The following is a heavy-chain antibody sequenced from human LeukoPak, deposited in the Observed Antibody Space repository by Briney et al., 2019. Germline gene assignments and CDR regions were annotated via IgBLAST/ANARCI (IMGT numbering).Heavy chain of an antibody. D-gene: IGHD6-19*01. CDR3: ATIRVDIAVAYIDY. Sequence: SGTLSLTCAVSGGSISSSNWWSWVRQPPGKGLEWIGEIYHSGTTNYNPSLKSRVTISVDKSKNQFSLKLNSVTAADTAVYYCATIRVDIAVAYIDYWGQGTLVTVSS. CDR2: IYHSGTT. V-gene: IGHV4-4*02. J-gene: IGHJ4*02. CDR1: GGSISSSNW.